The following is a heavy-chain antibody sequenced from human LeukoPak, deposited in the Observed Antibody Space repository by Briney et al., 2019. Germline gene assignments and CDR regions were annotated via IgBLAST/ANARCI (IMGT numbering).Heavy chain of an antibody. Sequence: SETLSLTCAVSGGSISSNNWWTWVRQPPGKGLEWIGEVYHSGSTNCNPSLKSRVTISVDKSKNQFSLKLSSVTAADTAVYFCARGGPPGYYYDYYMDVWGKGTTVTISS. CDR2: VYHSGST. CDR3: ARGGPPGYYYDYYMDV. CDR1: GGSISSNNW. J-gene: IGHJ6*03. V-gene: IGHV4-4*02.